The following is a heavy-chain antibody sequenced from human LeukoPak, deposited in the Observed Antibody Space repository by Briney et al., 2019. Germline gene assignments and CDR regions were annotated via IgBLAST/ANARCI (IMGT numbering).Heavy chain of an antibody. V-gene: IGHV3-23*01. CDR2: ISGSGGST. CDR3: AGAVVVSPAGPYSWFDP. Sequence: GGSLRLSCAASGFTFSSYAMSWVRQAPGKGLEWVSAISGSGGSTYYADSVKGRFSISRDNGKNSLYLQMTALRVEDTAIYYCAGAVVVSPAGPYSWFDPWGQGTLVTVSS. CDR1: GFTFSSYA. J-gene: IGHJ5*02. D-gene: IGHD2-15*01.